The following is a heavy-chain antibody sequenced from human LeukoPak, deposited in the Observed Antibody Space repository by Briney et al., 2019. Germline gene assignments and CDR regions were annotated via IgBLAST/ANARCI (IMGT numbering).Heavy chain of an antibody. D-gene: IGHD2-2*01. CDR1: GFTFSNHA. CDR2: MSYDESNK. Sequence: PGGSLRLSCAASGFTFSNHAMHWVRQAPGKGLEWGAGMSYDESNKYLADSVKGRFTICRDTSNNTLYLQMNSLRADDTAVYYCARAYPRYCSSTSCYSRFDSWGQGTLITVSS. J-gene: IGHJ5*01. V-gene: IGHV3-30*01. CDR3: ARAYPRYCSSTSCYSRFDS.